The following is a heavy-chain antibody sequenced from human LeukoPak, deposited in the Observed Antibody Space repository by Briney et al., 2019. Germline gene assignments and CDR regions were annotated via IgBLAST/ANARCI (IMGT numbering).Heavy chain of an antibody. V-gene: IGHV4-39*07. D-gene: IGHD2-8*01. Sequence: PWETLSLTCTVSGGSISSSSYYWGWIRQPPGKGLEWIGSIYYSGSTYYNPSLKSRVTISVDTSKNQFSLKLSSVTAADTAVYYCARDCTNGVSTYDDAFDIWGQGTMVTVSS. CDR3: ARDCTNGVSTYDDAFDI. CDR1: GGSISSSSYY. J-gene: IGHJ3*02. CDR2: IYYSGST.